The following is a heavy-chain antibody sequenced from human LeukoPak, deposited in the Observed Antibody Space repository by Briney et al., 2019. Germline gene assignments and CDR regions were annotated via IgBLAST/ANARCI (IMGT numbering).Heavy chain of an antibody. CDR1: GFTFSSYA. D-gene: IGHD6-13*01. Sequence: GGSLRLSCAASGFTFSSYAMSWVRQAPGKGLEWVSAISGSGGSTYYADSVKGRFTISRDNSKNTLYLQMNSLRAEDTAVYYCARLLSSSWPSNYYYGMDVWGQGTTVTVSS. CDR2: ISGSGGST. CDR3: ARLLSSSWPSNYYYGMDV. J-gene: IGHJ6*02. V-gene: IGHV3-23*01.